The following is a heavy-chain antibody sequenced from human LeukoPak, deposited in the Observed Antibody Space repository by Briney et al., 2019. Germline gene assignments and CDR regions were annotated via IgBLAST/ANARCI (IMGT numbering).Heavy chain of an antibody. V-gene: IGHV3-30-3*01. CDR1: GFIFSSYA. CDR2: ISYDGNYK. Sequence: GGSLRLSCVASGFIFSSYALHWVRQAPGKGLEWVAVISYDGNYKYYADSVKGRFTISRDNSKNTLYLQMNSLRAEDTAVYYCARDYYDSSGYYYYWGQGTLVTVSS. J-gene: IGHJ4*02. CDR3: ARDYYDSSGYYYY. D-gene: IGHD3-22*01.